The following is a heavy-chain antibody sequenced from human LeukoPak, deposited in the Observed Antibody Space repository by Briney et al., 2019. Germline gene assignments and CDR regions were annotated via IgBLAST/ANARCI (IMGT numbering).Heavy chain of an antibody. J-gene: IGHJ4*02. V-gene: IGHV4-34*01. CDR1: GGSFSGYY. CDR3: AREPYYDYVWGSYRYSKKGHY. D-gene: IGHD3-16*02. Sequence: SETLSLTCAVYGGSFSGYYWSWIRQPPGKGLERIGEINHRGSTNYNPSLRSRVTISVDTSKNQFSLKLSSVTAADTAVYYCAREPYYDYVWGSYRYSKKGHYWGQGTLVTVSS. CDR2: INHRGST.